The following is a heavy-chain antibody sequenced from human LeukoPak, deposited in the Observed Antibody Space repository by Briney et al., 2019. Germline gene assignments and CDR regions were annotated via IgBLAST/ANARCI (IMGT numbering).Heavy chain of an antibody. D-gene: IGHD6-19*01. V-gene: IGHV3-53*01. Sequence: PGGSLRLSCAASGFTVSSNYMSWVRQAPGKGLQWVSVIYSGGSTYYADSVKGRFTISRDNSKNTLYLQMNSLRAEDTAVYYCASGLAVAGYYYGMDVWGQGTTVTVSS. CDR1: GFTVSSNY. CDR2: IYSGGST. J-gene: IGHJ6*02. CDR3: ASGLAVAGYYYGMDV.